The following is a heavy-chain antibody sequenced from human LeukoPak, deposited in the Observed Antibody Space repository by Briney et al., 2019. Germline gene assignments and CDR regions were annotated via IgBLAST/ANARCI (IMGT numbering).Heavy chain of an antibody. Sequence: PSQTLSLTCTVSGAFISSGTYYWSWIRQPAGKGLEWIGRFYISGSTHYNPSLKSRVTISVDTSKNQFSLKLSSVTAADTAVYYCASSLLRYFDWLSPGYMDVWGKGTTVTISS. CDR2: FYISGST. V-gene: IGHV4-61*02. D-gene: IGHD3-9*01. J-gene: IGHJ6*03. CDR3: ASSLLRYFDWLSPGYMDV. CDR1: GAFISSGTYY.